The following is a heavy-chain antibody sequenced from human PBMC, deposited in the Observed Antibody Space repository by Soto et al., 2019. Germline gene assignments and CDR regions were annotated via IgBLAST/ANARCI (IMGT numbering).Heavy chain of an antibody. J-gene: IGHJ5*02. Sequence: ASVKVSCKASGYTFTGYYMHWVRQAPGQGLEWMGWINPNSGGTNYAQKFQGWVTMTRDTSISTAYMELSRLRSDDTAVYYCARERYGPQDIVLKEFDPWGQGTLVTVSS. CDR3: ARERYGPQDIVLKEFDP. CDR1: GYTFTGYY. V-gene: IGHV1-2*04. CDR2: INPNSGGT. D-gene: IGHD2-8*01.